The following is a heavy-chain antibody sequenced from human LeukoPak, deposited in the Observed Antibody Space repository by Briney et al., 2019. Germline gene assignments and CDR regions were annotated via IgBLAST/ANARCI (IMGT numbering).Heavy chain of an antibody. CDR1: GFTFTSYSM. J-gene: IGHJ5*02. CDR2: IYHSGST. Sequence: GSLRLSCAASGFTFTSYSMNWVRQAPGKGLEWIGEIYHSGSTNYNPSPKSRVTISVDKSKNQFSLKLSSVTAAGTAVYYCASWAEDSYGNNWFDPWGQGTLVTVSS. V-gene: IGHV4-4*02. D-gene: IGHD5-18*01. CDR3: ASWAEDSYGNNWFDP.